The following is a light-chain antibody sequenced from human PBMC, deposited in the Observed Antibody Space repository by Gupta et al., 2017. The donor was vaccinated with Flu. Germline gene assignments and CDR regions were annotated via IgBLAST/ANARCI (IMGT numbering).Light chain of an antibody. J-gene: IGLJ2*01. Sequence: SYELTQPPSVSVSPGQTAKITCSGDSLPTEYAYWHQQKPGQAPVLVIFKGSERPAGISGRFSGSTSGTTVTVTISGGQAEEAGDYYCQSADSSDRVIFGGGTKLTVL. CDR1: SLPTEY. CDR2: KGS. V-gene: IGLV3-25*02. CDR3: QSADSSDRVI.